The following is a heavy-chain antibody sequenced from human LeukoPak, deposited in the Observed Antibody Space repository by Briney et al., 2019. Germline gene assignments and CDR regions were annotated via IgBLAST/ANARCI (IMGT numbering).Heavy chain of an antibody. D-gene: IGHD3-10*01. CDR3: ARGRAPDMVRGVFDY. V-gene: IGHV1-2*06. CDR1: GYTFTGYY. Sequence: ASVKVSCKASGYTFTGYYMHWVRQAPGQGLEWMGRINPNSGGTNYAQEFQGRVTMTRDTSISTAYMELSRLRSDDTAVYYCARGRAPDMVRGVFDYWGQGTLVTVSS. CDR2: INPNSGGT. J-gene: IGHJ4*02.